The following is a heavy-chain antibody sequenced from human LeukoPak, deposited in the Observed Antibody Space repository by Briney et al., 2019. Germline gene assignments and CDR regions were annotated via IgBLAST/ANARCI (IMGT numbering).Heavy chain of an antibody. V-gene: IGHV4-59*01. CDR1: GGSISTYY. Sequence: PSETLSLTCTVPGGSISTYYWSWIRQPPGKGLKWIGYIYYSGSTNYNPSLKSRVTISVDTSKNQFSLKLSSVTAADTAVYYRARVSGAGYNSRGYFDYWGQGTLVTVSS. CDR3: ARVSGAGYNSRGYFDY. J-gene: IGHJ4*02. D-gene: IGHD5-24*01. CDR2: IYYSGST.